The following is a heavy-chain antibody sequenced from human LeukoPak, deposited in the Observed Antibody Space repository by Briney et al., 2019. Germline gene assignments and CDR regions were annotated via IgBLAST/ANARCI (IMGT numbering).Heavy chain of an antibody. J-gene: IGHJ3*02. CDR3: ATESYSGSYLYAFDI. D-gene: IGHD1-26*01. CDR1: GYTFTGYY. CDR2: INPNSGGT. Sequence: GASVKVSCKASGYTFTGYYMHWVRQAPGQGLEWMGWINPNSGGTNYAQKFQGRVTMTRDTSISTAYMELSRLRSDDTAAYYCATESYSGSYLYAFDIWGQGTMVTVSS. V-gene: IGHV1-2*02.